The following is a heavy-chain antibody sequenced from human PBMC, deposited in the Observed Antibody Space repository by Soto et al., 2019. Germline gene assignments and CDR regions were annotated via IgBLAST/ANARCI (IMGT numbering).Heavy chain of an antibody. V-gene: IGHV3-7*03. CDR2: IKTDGSET. CDR3: TSDRYPRFYHGSGSYPYY. J-gene: IGHJ4*02. CDR1: GFTFSSFW. Sequence: PGGSLRLSCAASGFTFSSFWMSWVRQALGKGLEWVANIKTDGSETHYVDSVKGRFTISRDNPKTSLFLQMNSLRVEDTAVYFCTSDRYPRFYHGSGSYPYYWGQGTPVTVSS. D-gene: IGHD3-10*01.